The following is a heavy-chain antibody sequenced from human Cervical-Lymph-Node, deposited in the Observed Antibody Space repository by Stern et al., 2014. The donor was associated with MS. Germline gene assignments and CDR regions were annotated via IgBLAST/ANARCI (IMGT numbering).Heavy chain of an antibody. CDR2: IAWDDDK. D-gene: IGHD3-10*01. Sequence: SGPALVKPTQTLTLTCTFSGFSLSDSGMCVSWIRQPPGKALEWLAFIAWDDDKYYSTSLKTRLTISKDTSKNQVVLRMTNMDPVDTATYYCARTRTSRGWFDFWGQGTLVTVSS. J-gene: IGHJ5*01. V-gene: IGHV2-70*01. CDR1: GFSLSDSGMC. CDR3: ARTRTSRGWFDF.